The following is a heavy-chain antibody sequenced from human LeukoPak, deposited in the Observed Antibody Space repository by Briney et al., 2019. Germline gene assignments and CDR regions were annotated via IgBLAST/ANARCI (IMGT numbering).Heavy chain of an antibody. D-gene: IGHD2-2*01. CDR3: AKADSIVVVPAALQGNFAY. CDR2: INPNSSGT. Sequence: GASVKVSCKASGYTFTGYYMHWVRQAPGQGLEWMGWINPNSSGTNYAQKFQGRVTMTRDTSISPAYMELSRLRSDDTAVYYCAKADSIVVVPAALQGNFAYWGQGTLVTVSS. CDR1: GYTFTGYY. V-gene: IGHV1-2*02. J-gene: IGHJ4*02.